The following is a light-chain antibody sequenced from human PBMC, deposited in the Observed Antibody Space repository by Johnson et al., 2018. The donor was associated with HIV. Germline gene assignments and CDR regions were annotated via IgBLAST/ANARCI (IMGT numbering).Light chain of an antibody. V-gene: IGLV1-51*02. CDR1: ISNIESYF. Sequence: QSVLTQPPSVSAAPGQRVNISCSGNISNIESYFVSWYQQLPGAAPTLLIYEDNKRPSGIPDRFSGSKSGATANLGINGLQTGDEADYYCGTWDDRLGVFVFASETKVTVL. J-gene: IGLJ1*01. CDR3: GTWDDRLGVFV. CDR2: EDN.